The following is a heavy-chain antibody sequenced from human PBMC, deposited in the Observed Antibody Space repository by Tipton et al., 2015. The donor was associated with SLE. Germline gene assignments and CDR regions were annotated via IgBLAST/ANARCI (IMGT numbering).Heavy chain of an antibody. D-gene: IGHD6-13*01. Sequence: TLSLTCIVSGDSVRSISSYWTWIRQPPGKGLEWIGYKYYSGGTNSNPSLRSRVTISIDMSKNQFSLTLSSVTAADTAVYYCARDRGYSSNWLTDDDFDIWGQGTMVTVSS. V-gene: IGHV4-61*01. CDR2: KYYSGGT. J-gene: IGHJ3*02. CDR1: GDSVRSISSY. CDR3: ARDRGYSSNWLTDDDFDI.